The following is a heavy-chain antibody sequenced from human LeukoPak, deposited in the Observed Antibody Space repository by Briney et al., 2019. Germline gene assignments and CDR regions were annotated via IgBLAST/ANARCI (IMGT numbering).Heavy chain of an antibody. J-gene: IGHJ5*02. CDR1: GGSISSGSYY. Sequence: SETLSLTCTVSGGSISSGSYYWSWIRQPAGKGLEWIGRIYTSGSTNYNPSLKSRVTISVDTSKNQFSLKLSSVTAADTAVYYCVRDSIPVERWLHGWFDPWGQGTLVTVSS. D-gene: IGHD5-24*01. CDR3: VRDSIPVERWLHGWFDP. V-gene: IGHV4-61*02. CDR2: IYTSGST.